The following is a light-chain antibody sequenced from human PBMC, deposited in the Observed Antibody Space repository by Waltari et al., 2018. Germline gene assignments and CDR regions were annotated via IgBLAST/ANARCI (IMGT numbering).Light chain of an antibody. CDR2: GNS. J-gene: IGLJ3*02. Sequence: QSVLTQPPSVSGAPGQRVTISRTGSSPTIGAGYDVHWYQQLPGTAPKLLIYGNSNRPSGVPDRFSGSKSGTSASLAITGLQAEDEADYYCQSYDSSLSGWVFGGGTKLTVL. V-gene: IGLV1-40*01. CDR1: SPTIGAGYD. CDR3: QSYDSSLSGWV.